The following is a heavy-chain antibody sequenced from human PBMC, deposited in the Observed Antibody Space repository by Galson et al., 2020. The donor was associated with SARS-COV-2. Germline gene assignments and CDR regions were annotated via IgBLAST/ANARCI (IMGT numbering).Heavy chain of an antibody. CDR3: TRATLGRLVMWVDP. D-gene: IGHD3-16*01. CDR2: IYYSGAT. J-gene: IGHJ5*02. CDR1: GGSISGSTYF. V-gene: IGHV4-39*07. Sequence: SETLSLTCTVSGGSISGSTYFWGWVRQPPGKGLEWIANIYYSGATYYNQSLKSRVTISVDTSKNQFSLKLTSVTAADTAVYYCTRATLGRLVMWVDPWGQGSLVTVSS.